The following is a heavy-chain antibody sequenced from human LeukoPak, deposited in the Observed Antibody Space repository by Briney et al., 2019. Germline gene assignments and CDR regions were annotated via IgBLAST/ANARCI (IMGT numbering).Heavy chain of an antibody. J-gene: IGHJ4*02. CDR3: AKVGYCSNNCFRTHDY. CDR2: VSGEGDVT. D-gene: IGHD2-8*01. Sequence: GGSLRLSCAVSGITLSNYGMSWVRQAPGKGLEWLSAVSGEGDVTYYAASVKGRFTISRDNSRNTVYLQMNSLRAEDTATYYCAKVGYCSNNCFRTHDYWGQGALVTVSS. CDR1: GITLSNYG. V-gene: IGHV3-23*01.